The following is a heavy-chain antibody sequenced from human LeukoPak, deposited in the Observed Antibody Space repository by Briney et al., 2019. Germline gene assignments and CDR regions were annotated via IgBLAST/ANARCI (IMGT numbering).Heavy chain of an antibody. D-gene: IGHD3-3*01. J-gene: IGHJ5*02. Sequence: ASVKVSCKASGYTFTSYDINWVRQATGQGLEWMGYMNPNSGNTGYAQKFQGRVTITTNTSISTAYMELSSLRAEDTAVYYCARDWRLDWFDPWGQGTLVTVSS. CDR1: GYTFTSYD. V-gene: IGHV1-8*03. CDR3: ARDWRLDWFDP. CDR2: MNPNSGNT.